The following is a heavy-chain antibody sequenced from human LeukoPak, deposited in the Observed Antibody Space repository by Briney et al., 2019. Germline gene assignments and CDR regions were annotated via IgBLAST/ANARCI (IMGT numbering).Heavy chain of an antibody. CDR1: GFSSSNFW. V-gene: IGHV3-74*01. CDR3: ARDMWGSFDY. D-gene: IGHD7-27*01. J-gene: IGHJ4*02. CDR2: ISPDGSET. Sequence: GGSLRLSCAASGFSSSNFWMHWGRQAPGDGLVWVSRISPDGSETTYADSVKGRFTMSRDNAKNTLYLQLSSLRGEDTAVYYCARDMWGSFDYWGQGALVTVSS.